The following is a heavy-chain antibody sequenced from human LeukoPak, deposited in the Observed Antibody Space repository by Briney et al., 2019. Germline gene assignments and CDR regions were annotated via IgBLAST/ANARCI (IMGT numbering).Heavy chain of an antibody. Sequence: TPSETLSLTCTVSGGSIGNYYWSWIRQPPGKGLEWIGSIYYSGSTNYNPPLKSRITISGDTSKNQFSLKLSSVTAADTAVYYCARELKVGNTGYYFDYWGQGTLVTVSS. J-gene: IGHJ4*02. D-gene: IGHD2/OR15-2a*01. CDR2: IYYSGST. V-gene: IGHV4-59*01. CDR1: GGSIGNYY. CDR3: ARELKVGNTGYYFDY.